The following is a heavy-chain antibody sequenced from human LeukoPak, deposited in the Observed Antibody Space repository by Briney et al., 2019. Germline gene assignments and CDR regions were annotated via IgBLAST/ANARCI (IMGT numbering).Heavy chain of an antibody. CDR2: ISYDGSSK. CDR3: AKDRQGAGDGSFDY. CDR1: GFTFSSYG. V-gene: IGHV3-30*18. J-gene: IGHJ4*02. Sequence: GGSLRLSCAASGFTFSSYGMHWVRKAPGKGLEWVAVISYDGSSKYYADPVKGRFTISRDNSKNTLYLQMNSLRTEDTAVYYCAKDRQGAGDGSFDYWGQGTLVTVSS. D-gene: IGHD1-26*01.